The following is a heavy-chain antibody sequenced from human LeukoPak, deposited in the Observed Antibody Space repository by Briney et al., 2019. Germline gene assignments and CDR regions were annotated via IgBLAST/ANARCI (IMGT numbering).Heavy chain of an antibody. V-gene: IGHV3-23*01. J-gene: IGHJ6*03. CDR3: AKYRVVYYYYYMDV. Sequence: PGVSLRLSCAASGLTFSSYAMSWVRQAPGKGLEWVSAISGSGGSTYYADSVKGRFTISRDNSKNTLYLQMNSLRAEDTAVYYCAKYRVVYYYYYMDVWGKGTTVTVSS. D-gene: IGHD2-15*01. CDR1: GLTFSSYA. CDR2: ISGSGGST.